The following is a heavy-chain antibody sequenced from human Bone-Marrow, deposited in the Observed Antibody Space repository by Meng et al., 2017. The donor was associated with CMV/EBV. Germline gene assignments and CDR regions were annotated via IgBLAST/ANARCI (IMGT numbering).Heavy chain of an antibody. CDR2: IKEDGSEK. J-gene: IGHJ4*02. CDR1: GYTFSRAW. Sequence: GGSLRLSCAASGYTFSRAWMSWVRQAPGKGLEWVANIKEDGSEKHYVDSVKGRFTISRNNAKNSLYLQMNHLRAEDTAVYYCVRDEVVAGHPSLEYWGQGILVTVSS. V-gene: IGHV3-7*01. CDR3: VRDEVVAGHPSLEY. D-gene: IGHD2-15*01.